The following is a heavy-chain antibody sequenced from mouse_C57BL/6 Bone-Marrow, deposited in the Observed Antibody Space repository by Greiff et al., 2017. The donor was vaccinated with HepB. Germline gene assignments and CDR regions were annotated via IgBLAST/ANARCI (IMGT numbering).Heavy chain of an antibody. CDR1: GFSLTSYG. Sequence: VMLVESGPGLVQPSQSLSITCTVSGFSLTSYGVHWVRQSPGKGLEWLGVIWSGGSTDYNADFISRLSISKDNSTSQVFFKMNSMQADDTSIYYCARNYYYGNSYSPYFDVWGTGTTVTVSS. CDR3: ARNYYYGNSYSPYFDV. CDR2: IWSGGST. D-gene: IGHD1-1*01. J-gene: IGHJ1*03. V-gene: IGHV2-2*01.